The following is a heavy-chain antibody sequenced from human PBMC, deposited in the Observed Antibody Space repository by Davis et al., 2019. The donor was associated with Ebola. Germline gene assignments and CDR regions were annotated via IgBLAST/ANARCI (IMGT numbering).Heavy chain of an antibody. CDR1: GGTFSVYA. J-gene: IGHJ4*02. D-gene: IGHD1-1*01. CDR2: IIPIFGTT. CDR3: ARAQFPTTSDH. V-gene: IGHV1-69*13. Sequence: SVKVSCKASGGTFSVYAINWVRQAPGQGLEWMGGIIPIFGTTNYAQKFQGRVTISADESTSTAYMELSSLRSEDTAVYYCARAQFPTTSDHWGQGTLVTVSS.